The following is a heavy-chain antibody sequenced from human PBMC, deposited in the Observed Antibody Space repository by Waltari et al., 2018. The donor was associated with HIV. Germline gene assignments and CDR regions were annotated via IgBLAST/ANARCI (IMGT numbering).Heavy chain of an antibody. CDR2: IGSSGSTI. Sequence: EVQVVEPGGGLVQPGGSLRLSCAASGFTFISYDMNWVRQAPGKGREWVSYIGSSGSTIYFADSVKGRFTMSRDNAKNSLYLRMNSLRAEDTAVYYCARAFMIRGTGAFDIWGQGTMVTVSS. CDR1: GFTFISYD. CDR3: ARAFMIRGTGAFDI. V-gene: IGHV3-48*03. D-gene: IGHD3-10*01. J-gene: IGHJ3*02.